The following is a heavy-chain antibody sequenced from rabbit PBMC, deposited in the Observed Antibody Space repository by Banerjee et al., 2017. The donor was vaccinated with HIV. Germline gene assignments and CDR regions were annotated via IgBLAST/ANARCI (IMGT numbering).Heavy chain of an antibody. D-gene: IGHD1-1*01. CDR2: IYTGSSGNT. CDR3: ARDRGLVVDL. V-gene: IGHV1S40*01. Sequence: QSLEESGGDLVKPGASLTLTCTASGFDFNSNIMCWVRQAPGKGLEWIACIYTGSSGNTYYASWAKGRFTISKTSSTTVTLQMTSLTAADTATYFCARDRGLVVDLWGPGTLVTVS. CDR1: GFDFNSNI. J-gene: IGHJ6*01.